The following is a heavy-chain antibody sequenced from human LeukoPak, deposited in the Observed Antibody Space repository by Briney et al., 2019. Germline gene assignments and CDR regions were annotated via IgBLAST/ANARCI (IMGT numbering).Heavy chain of an antibody. CDR1: GFRFNYAW. D-gene: IGHD3-22*01. J-gene: IGHJ4*02. CDR3: TTEMDYYDSSGYYSLRLFDF. Sequence: GGSLRLSCAASGFRFNYAWMNWVRQTPGKGPERVGRIKSKTDGETTDYAAPVKGRFTISRDDSKNTLYLEMKSLKTEDTAVYYCTTEMDYYDSSGYYSLRLFDFWGQGTRVTVSS. CDR2: IKSKTDGETT. V-gene: IGHV3-15*01.